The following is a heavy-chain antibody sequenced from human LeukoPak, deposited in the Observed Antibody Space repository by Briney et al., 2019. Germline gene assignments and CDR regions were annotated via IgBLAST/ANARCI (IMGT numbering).Heavy chain of an antibody. CDR3: AREGGWELLRTFDY. J-gene: IGHJ4*02. CDR1: GFTFSSYA. CDR2: ISGSGGST. Sequence: GSLRLSCAASGFTFSSYAMSWVRQAPGKGLEWGSAISGSGGSTYYADSVKGRFTISRDNSKNTLYLQMNSLRAEDTAVYYCAREGGWELLRTFDYWGQRTRVTVSS. V-gene: IGHV3-23*01. D-gene: IGHD1-26*01.